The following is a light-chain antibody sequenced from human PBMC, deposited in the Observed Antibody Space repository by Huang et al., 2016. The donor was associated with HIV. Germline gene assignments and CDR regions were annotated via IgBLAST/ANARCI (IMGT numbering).Light chain of an antibody. J-gene: IGKJ5*01. Sequence: DIQMTQSPSSVSASVGDRVTISCRASQSISNFLNWYQQKPGMAPKLLIYGASTLRSGVPSRFSGSGSETDFTLTITSLQRDDFATYYCQQSYSPRKTFGQGTRLEI. V-gene: IGKV1-39*01. CDR1: QSISNF. CDR2: GAS. CDR3: QQSYSPRKT.